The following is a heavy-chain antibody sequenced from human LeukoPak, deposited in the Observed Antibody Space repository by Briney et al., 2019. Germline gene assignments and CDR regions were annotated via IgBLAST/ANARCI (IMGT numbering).Heavy chain of an antibody. V-gene: IGHV3-23*01. D-gene: IGHD1-26*01. CDR1: GFTFSNYA. CDR3: AKHTWGSTASFDY. Sequence: GGSLRLSCAASGFTFSNYAMGWVRLAPGKGLEWVSTISGSGDSTYYADSVEDRFAIFRDNSKSTLHLQMNSLRAEDTAVYYCAKHTWGSTASFDYWGQGTLVTVSS. CDR2: ISGSGDST. J-gene: IGHJ4*02.